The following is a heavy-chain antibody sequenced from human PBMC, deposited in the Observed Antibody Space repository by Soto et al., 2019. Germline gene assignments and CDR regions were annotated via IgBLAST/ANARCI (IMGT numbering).Heavy chain of an antibody. D-gene: IGHD5-12*01. CDR2: ISGSGGST. J-gene: IGHJ6*02. V-gene: IGHV3-23*01. CDR1: GFTFSSYA. CDR3: AKDITLIVATIYYYGMDV. Sequence: GGSLRLSCAASGFTFSSYAMSWVRQAPGKGLEWVSAISGSGGSTYYADSVKGRFTISRDNSKNTLYLQMNSLRAEDTAVYYCAKDITLIVATIYYYGMDVWGQGTTVTVSS.